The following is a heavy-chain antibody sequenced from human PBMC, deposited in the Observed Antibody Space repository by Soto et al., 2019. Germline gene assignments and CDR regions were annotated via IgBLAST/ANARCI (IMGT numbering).Heavy chain of an antibody. CDR1: GFTFSSYA. CDR3: AKMGDIAAAGIDWFDP. Sequence: EVQLLESGGGLVQPGGSLRLSCAASGFTFSSYAMSWVRQAPGKGLEWVSAISGSGGSTYYADSAKGRFTISRDNSKNTLYLQMNSLRAEDTAVYYCAKMGDIAAAGIDWFDPWGQGTLVTVSS. CDR2: ISGSGGST. D-gene: IGHD6-13*01. J-gene: IGHJ5*02. V-gene: IGHV3-23*01.